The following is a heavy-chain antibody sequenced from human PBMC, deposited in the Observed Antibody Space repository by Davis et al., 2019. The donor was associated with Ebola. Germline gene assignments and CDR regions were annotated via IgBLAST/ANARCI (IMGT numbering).Heavy chain of an antibody. V-gene: IGHV3-15*05. CDR2: IKSKTDGGTA. J-gene: IGHJ4*02. Sequence: GESLKISCTASGFTFSNAWMSWVRQAPGKGLEWVGRIKSKTDGGTADYAAPVKTRFTISRDDSQNTLYLQMNSLKTEDTAVYYCATVYCSGGSCYSYQLDYWGQGTLVTVSS. CDR3: ATVYCSGGSCYSYQLDY. CDR1: GFTFSNAW. D-gene: IGHD2-15*01.